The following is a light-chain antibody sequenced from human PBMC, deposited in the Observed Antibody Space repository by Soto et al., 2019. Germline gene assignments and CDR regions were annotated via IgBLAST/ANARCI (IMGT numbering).Light chain of an antibody. CDR3: CSHAGTYTYV. J-gene: IGLJ1*01. Sequence: QSALTQPRSVSGSPGQSVTISCTGTNSDVGGYNYVSWYQQHPGKAPKVLIYDVTKRPSGVPDRFSASKSGNTASLTVTGLQPEDAADYYCCSHAGTYTYVFGTGTKLTVL. CDR2: DVT. CDR1: NSDVGGYNY. V-gene: IGLV2-11*01.